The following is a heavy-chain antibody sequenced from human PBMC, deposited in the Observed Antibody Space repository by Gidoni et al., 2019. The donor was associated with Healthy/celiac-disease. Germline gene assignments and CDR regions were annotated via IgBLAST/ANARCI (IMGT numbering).Heavy chain of an antibody. CDR3: AKVGPYGSGSYYYFDY. CDR2: ISGSGGST. V-gene: IGHV3-23*01. D-gene: IGHD3-10*01. J-gene: IGHJ4*02. Sequence: EVQLFESGGVLVQPGGSLRLSFPASGFTFSSYAMSWVRQAPGKGLEWVSAISGSGGSTYYADSVKGRFTISRDNSKNTLYLQMNSLRAEDTAVYYCAKVGPYGSGSYYYFDYWGQGTLVTVSS. CDR1: GFTFSSYA.